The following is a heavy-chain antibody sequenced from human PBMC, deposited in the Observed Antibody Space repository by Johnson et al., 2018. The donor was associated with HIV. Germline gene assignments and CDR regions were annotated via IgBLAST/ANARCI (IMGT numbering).Heavy chain of an antibody. V-gene: IGHV3-30*02. D-gene: IGHD1-26*01. Sequence: VQLVESGGGVVQPGGSLRLSCAASGLTFSSYGMHWVRQAPGKGLEWVAFIRYDVTKKYYADSVKGRFTISRDNFKNTLYLQMNSLRAEDTAVYYCAREWDPRTPDAFDIWGQGTMVTVSS. CDR1: GLTFSSYG. J-gene: IGHJ3*02. CDR2: IRYDVTKK. CDR3: AREWDPRTPDAFDI.